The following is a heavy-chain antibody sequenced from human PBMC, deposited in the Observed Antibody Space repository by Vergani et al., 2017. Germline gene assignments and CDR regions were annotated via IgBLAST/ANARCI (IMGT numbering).Heavy chain of an antibody. CDR1: GFTFSGSA. Sequence: EVQLVESGGGLVQPGGSLKLSCAASGFTFSGSAMHWVRQASGEGLEWVGRIRSKANSYATAYAASVKGRFTISRDDSKNTAYLQMNSLKTEDTAVYYCTRGGSYLANVYYGMDVWGQGTTVTVSS. J-gene: IGHJ6*02. V-gene: IGHV3-73*01. CDR3: TRGGSYLANVYYGMDV. CDR2: IRSKANSYAT. D-gene: IGHD1-26*01.